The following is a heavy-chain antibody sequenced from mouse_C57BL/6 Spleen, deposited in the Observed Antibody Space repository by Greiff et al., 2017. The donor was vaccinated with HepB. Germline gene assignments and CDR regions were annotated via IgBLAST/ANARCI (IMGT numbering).Heavy chain of an antibody. CDR2: INPSSGYT. D-gene: IGHD1-1*01. CDR1: GYTFTSYW. V-gene: IGHV1-7*01. J-gene: IGHJ4*01. CDR3: ARRDYYGSSYGDYAMDY. Sequence: QVQLKESGAELAKPGASVKLSCKASGYTFTSYWMHWVKQRPGQGLEWIGYINPSSGYTKYNQKFKDKATLTADKSSSTAYMQLSSLTYEDSAVYYCARRDYYGSSYGDYAMDYWGQGTSVTVSS.